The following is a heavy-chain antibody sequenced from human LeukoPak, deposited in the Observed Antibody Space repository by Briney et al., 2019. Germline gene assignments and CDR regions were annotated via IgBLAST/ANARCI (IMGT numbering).Heavy chain of an antibody. V-gene: IGHV4-34*01. CDR2: INHSGST. CDR1: GFTFSSYW. J-gene: IGHJ5*02. CDR3: ARGYGSGSPFDP. D-gene: IGHD3-10*01. Sequence: GSLRLSCAASGFTFSSYWLSWVRQPPGKGLEWIGEINHSGSTNYNPSLKSRVTISVDTSKNQFSLKLSSVTAAHTAVYYCARGYGSGSPFDPWGQGTLVTVSS.